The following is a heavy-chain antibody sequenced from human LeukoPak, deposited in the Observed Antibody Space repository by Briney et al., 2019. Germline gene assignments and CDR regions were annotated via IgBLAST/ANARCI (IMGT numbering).Heavy chain of an antibody. V-gene: IGHV3-21*01. CDR1: GSTFSTHG. CDR3: ARGRSITLLRGVAVSDGFDI. CDR2: IDTSSSYK. J-gene: IGHJ3*02. D-gene: IGHD3-10*01. Sequence: GGSLRLSCAASGSTFSTHGMNWVRQAPGKGLEWVSFIDTSSSYKYYADSVKGRFTISRDNAKNSLYLQMKSLRADDTALYYCARGRSITLLRGVAVSDGFDIWGQGTMVTVSS.